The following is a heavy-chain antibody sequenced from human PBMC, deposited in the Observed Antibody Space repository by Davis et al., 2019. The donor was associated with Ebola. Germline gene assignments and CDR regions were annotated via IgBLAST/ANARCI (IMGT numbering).Heavy chain of an antibody. D-gene: IGHD3-16*01. J-gene: IGHJ4*02. CDR2: IYPGDSTT. Sequence: GGSLRLSCNGFGDTLNTYWIAWVRQLPEKGMEWMAMIYPGDSTTKYSPSFEGLVTISFDRSTTTAYLQWGSLKAADSATYYCASGMMGFRFDYWGQGTPVTVSS. CDR1: GDTLNTYW. CDR3: ASGMMGFRFDY. V-gene: IGHV5-51*01.